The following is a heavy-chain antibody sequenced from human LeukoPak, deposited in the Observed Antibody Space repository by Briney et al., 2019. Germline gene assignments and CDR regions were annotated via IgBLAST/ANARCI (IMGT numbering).Heavy chain of an antibody. CDR3: TRISVVSTFRSPKYYFDY. J-gene: IGHJ4*02. Sequence: GSLRLSCAASGFTFSNYGMNWVRQAPGKGLEWVSSISSSTTYIYYAGSVKGRFTISRDNAKNSLYLQLNSLRAEDTAVYYCTRISVVSTFRSPKYYFDYWGQGTLVTVSS. CDR2: ISSSTTYI. CDR1: GFTFSNYG. D-gene: IGHD2/OR15-2a*01. V-gene: IGHV3-21*01.